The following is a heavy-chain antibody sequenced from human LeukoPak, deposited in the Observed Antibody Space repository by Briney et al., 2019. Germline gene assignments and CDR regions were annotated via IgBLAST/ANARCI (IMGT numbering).Heavy chain of an antibody. CDR2: IIPIFGTA. D-gene: IGHD6-6*01. CDR1: GGTFSSYA. Sequence: LWASVKVSCKASGGTFSSYAISWVRQAPGQGLEWMGGIIPIFGTANYAQKFQGRVTITADESTSTAYMELSSLRSEDTAVYYCARALYSSSSYYFDCWGQGTLVTVSS. V-gene: IGHV1-69*13. J-gene: IGHJ4*02. CDR3: ARALYSSSSYYFDC.